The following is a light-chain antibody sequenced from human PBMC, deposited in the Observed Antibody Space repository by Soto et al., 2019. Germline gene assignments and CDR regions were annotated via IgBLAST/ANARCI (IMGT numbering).Light chain of an antibody. CDR3: QKLYRYPIT. J-gene: IGKJ5*01. Sequence: DIQMTQSPSSVSASVVYRVTVTCRASQGITNWLAWYQQKPGKAPKLLIYAASGLPSGVPSRFSGSGSGTDFTLTISSLQPEDFATYYCQKLYRYPITCGQGTRLEIK. CDR2: AAS. CDR1: QGITNW. V-gene: IGKV1-12*01.